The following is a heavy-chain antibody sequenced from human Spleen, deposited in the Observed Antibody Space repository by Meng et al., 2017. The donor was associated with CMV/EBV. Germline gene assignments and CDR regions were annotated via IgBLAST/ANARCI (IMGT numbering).Heavy chain of an antibody. CDR2: ISSSTLNK. CDR3: AREGLYYYFSMDV. CDR1: GFTFTSYE. V-gene: IGHV3-48*03. Sequence: GESLKISCVASGFTFTSYEMNWVRQAPGKGLEWISYISSSTLNKKYAESVKGRFTISRDNAKNSLFLQMNSLRAEDTAVYYCAREGLYYYFSMDVWGQGTTVTVSS. J-gene: IGHJ6*02.